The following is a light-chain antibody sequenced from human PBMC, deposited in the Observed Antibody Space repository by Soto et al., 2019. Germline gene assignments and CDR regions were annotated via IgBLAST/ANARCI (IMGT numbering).Light chain of an antibody. CDR2: GAS. CDR3: QQRRNWPIT. CDR1: KSGDSY. J-gene: IGKJ5*01. V-gene: IGKV3-11*01. Sequence: LAPWERATLSCRASKSGDSYVVGEQQKPGQAPRLLSVGASSRATVIPARFSGSGSGTDFTLTINSLEPEDFAVYYCQQRRNWPITFGQGTRLEIK.